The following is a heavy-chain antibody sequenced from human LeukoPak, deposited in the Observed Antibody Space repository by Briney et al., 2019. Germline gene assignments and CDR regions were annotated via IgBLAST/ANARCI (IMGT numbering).Heavy chain of an antibody. V-gene: IGHV3-11*01. D-gene: IGHD5-12*01. Sequence: GGSLRLSCAASGFTFSDYYMTWIRQAPGKGLEGVSYIISTGITIYYADSVKGRFTISRDNAKNSLYLQMNSLRAEDTAVYFCARGGVDIVATTFFDYWGQGTLVTVSS. CDR2: IISTGITI. J-gene: IGHJ4*02. CDR3: ARGGVDIVATTFFDY. CDR1: GFTFSDYY.